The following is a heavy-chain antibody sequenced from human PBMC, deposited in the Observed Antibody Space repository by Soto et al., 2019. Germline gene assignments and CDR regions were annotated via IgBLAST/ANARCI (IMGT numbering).Heavy chain of an antibody. CDR3: ARGDCSSTCYIGY. V-gene: IGHV3-48*03. J-gene: IGHJ4*02. D-gene: IGHD2-2*02. Sequence: VQLVESGGGLVQPGGSLRLSCAAPGFSFSNYEMNWVRQAPGKGLEWISYITSSGGAVFYADSVKGRLTISRDNAKDSLFLQMNSLRVEDTAVYYCARGDCSSTCYIGYWGQGARVTVSS. CDR1: GFSFSNYE. CDR2: ITSSGGAV.